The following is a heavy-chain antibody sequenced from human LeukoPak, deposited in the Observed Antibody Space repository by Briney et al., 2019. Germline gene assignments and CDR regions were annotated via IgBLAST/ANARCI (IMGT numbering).Heavy chain of an antibody. CDR2: ISSSSSTI. CDR1: GFTFSSYS. V-gene: IGHV3-48*01. CDR3: ARDLSYGYVLSYYFDY. D-gene: IGHD5-18*01. J-gene: IGHJ4*02. Sequence: GGSLRLSCAASGFTFSSYSMNWVRQAPGKGLEWVSYISSSSSTIYYADPVKGRFTISRDNAKNSLYLQMNSLRAEDTAVYYCARDLSYGYVLSYYFDYWGQGTLVTVSS.